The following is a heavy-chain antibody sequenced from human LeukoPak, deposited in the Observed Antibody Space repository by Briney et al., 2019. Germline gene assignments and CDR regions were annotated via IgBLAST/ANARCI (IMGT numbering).Heavy chain of an antibody. CDR2: IKQDGSEK. D-gene: IGHD3-3*01. V-gene: IGHV3-7*01. CDR1: GFTFSSYW. J-gene: IGHJ4*02. CDR3: ARRYYDFWSGPDY. Sequence: GGSLRLSCAASGFTFSSYWMSWVRQAPGKGLEWVANIKQDGSEKYYVDSVKGRFTISRDNAKNSLYLQMNSLRAEDTAVYYCARRYYDFWSGPDYWGQGTLVTVSS.